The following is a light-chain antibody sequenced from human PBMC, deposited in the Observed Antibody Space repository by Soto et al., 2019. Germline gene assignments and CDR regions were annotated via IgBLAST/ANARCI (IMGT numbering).Light chain of an antibody. CDR1: SSDVGGYNY. CDR2: DVS. Sequence: QSALTQPASVSGSPGQSITISCTGTSSDVGGYNYVSWYQQHPGKAPKLMIYDVSNRPSGVSNRFSGSKSGNTASLTISGLQAEDEPDYYCSSYTSSSRVFGTGTKLTVL. J-gene: IGLJ1*01. V-gene: IGLV2-14*01. CDR3: SSYTSSSRV.